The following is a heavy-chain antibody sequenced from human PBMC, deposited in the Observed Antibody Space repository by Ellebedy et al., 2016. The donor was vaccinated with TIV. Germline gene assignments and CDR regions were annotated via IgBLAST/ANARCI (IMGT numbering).Heavy chain of an antibody. CDR1: GYTLTELS. V-gene: IGHV1-24*01. CDR2: FDLEDGET. CDR3: ATDLRYCTNGVCFKRYDAFDI. Sequence: ASVTVSCKVSGYTLTELSMHWVRQPPGKGLEWMGGFDLEDGETIYARKFQGRVTMTEDTSTDTAYMELSSLRSEDTAVYYCATDLRYCTNGVCFKRYDAFDIWGQGTMVTVSS. J-gene: IGHJ3*02. D-gene: IGHD2-8*01.